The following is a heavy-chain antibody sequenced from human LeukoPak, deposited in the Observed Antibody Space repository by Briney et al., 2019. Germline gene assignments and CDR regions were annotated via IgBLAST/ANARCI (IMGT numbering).Heavy chain of an antibody. CDR2: INPNSGGT. V-gene: IGHV1-2*02. CDR1: GYTFTGYY. Sequence: ASVKVSYKASGYTFTGYYMHWVRQAPGQGLEWMGWINPNSGGTNYTQKFQGRVTMTRDTSINTAYMELSRLRSDDTAVYYCARRYSSSSFDPWGQGTLVTVSS. D-gene: IGHD6-13*01. CDR3: ARRYSSSSFDP. J-gene: IGHJ5*02.